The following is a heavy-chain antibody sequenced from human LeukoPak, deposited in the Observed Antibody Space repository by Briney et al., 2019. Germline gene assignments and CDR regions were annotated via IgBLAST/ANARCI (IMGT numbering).Heavy chain of an antibody. Sequence: PGGSLRLSCAASGFTFSSYSMNWVRQAPGKGLEWVSSISTSSTYIYYADSLKGRFTTSRDNAKNSLYLQMNSLRAEDTAVYYCAREYCSGGGCPILYWGQGTLVTVSS. CDR2: ISTSSTYI. J-gene: IGHJ4*02. D-gene: IGHD2-15*01. V-gene: IGHV3-21*01. CDR1: GFTFSSYS. CDR3: AREYCSGGGCPILY.